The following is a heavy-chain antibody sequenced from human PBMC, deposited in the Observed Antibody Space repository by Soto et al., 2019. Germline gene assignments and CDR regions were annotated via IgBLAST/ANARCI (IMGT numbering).Heavy chain of an antibody. Sequence: SETLSLTCTVSGGSISSYYWSWIRQPPGKGLEWIGYIYYSGSTNYNPSLKSRVTISADTSKNQFSLKLSSVTAADTAVYYCARGIEGWYQGRYYYGMDVWGQGTTVTVSS. CDR1: GGSISSYY. V-gene: IGHV4-59*01. J-gene: IGHJ6*01. CDR3: ARGIEGWYQGRYYYGMDV. D-gene: IGHD6-19*01. CDR2: IYYSGST.